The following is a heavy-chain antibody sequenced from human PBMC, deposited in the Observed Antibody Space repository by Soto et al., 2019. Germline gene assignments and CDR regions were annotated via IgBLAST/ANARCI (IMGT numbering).Heavy chain of an antibody. J-gene: IGHJ6*02. CDR1: GYSFSDYF. D-gene: IGHD1-26*01. V-gene: IGHV1-2*02. CDR2: INPKTAAT. CDR3: ARIKWGLNYYNGMDV. Sequence: QVQLVQSGAEVKKSGASVKVSCKPSGYSFSDYFIQWVRQAPGQGLEWVTWINPKTAATNYAKKCQGRVSLTWDTSSTTAYMELTRLRPDDPAVYYCARIKWGLNYYNGMDVWGQGTTVSVS.